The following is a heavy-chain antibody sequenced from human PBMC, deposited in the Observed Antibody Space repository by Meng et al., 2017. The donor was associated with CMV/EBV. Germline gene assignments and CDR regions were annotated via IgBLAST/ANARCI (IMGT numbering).Heavy chain of an antibody. CDR1: GFTFSSYS. J-gene: IGHJ6*02. V-gene: IGHV3-48*04. CDR2: ISSSSSTI. D-gene: IGHD2-2*01. CDR3: AKDTCSSTSCYGGMDV. Sequence: GRSLRLSCAASGFTFSSYSMNWVRQAPGKGLEWVSYISSSSSTIYYADSVKGRFTISRDNAKNSLYLQMNSLRAEDTALYYCAKDTCSSTSCYGGMDVWGQGTTVTVSS.